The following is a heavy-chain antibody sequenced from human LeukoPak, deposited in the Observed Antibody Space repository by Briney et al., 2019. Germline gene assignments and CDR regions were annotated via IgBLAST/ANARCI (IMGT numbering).Heavy chain of an antibody. D-gene: IGHD3-10*01. J-gene: IGHJ6*02. V-gene: IGHV4-30-2*01. Sequence: PSQTLSLTCAVSGGSISSGGYSWSWIRQPPGKGLEWIGYIYHSGSTYYSPSLKSRVTISVDRSKNQFSLKLSSVTAADTAVYYCASGSRVPYGSGTYGMDVWGQGTTVTVSS. CDR2: IYHSGST. CDR3: ASGSRVPYGSGTYGMDV. CDR1: GGSISSGGYS.